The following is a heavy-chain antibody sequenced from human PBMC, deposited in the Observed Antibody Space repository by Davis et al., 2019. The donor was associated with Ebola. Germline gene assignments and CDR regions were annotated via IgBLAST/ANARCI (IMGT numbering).Heavy chain of an antibody. CDR2: ISSGGDT. CDR1: GFNVSSNY. V-gene: IGHV3-53*01. J-gene: IGHJ4*02. Sequence: GESLKISCAASGFNVSSNYMSWVRQAPGKGLEWVSVISSGGDTFFADSVKGRFTISRDNSKNMVFLQMSTLRAEDTAVYYCARDPRYYDILTGDHGYWGQGTLVTVSS. CDR3: ARDPRYYDILTGDHGY. D-gene: IGHD3-9*01.